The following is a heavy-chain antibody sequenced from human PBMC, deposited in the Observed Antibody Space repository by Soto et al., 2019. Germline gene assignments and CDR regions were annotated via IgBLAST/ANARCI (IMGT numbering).Heavy chain of an antibody. CDR1: GFTFSDSA. CDR3: TRQLGYCTGTSCYAEGYYYGMDV. V-gene: IGHV3-73*02. Sequence: EVQLVESGGGLVQPGGSLKLSCAASGFTFSDSAMHWVRQASGKGLEWVGRIRSKANSYATAYAASVKGRFTISRDDLKNTAYLQMTSLKTEDTAVYYCTRQLGYCTGTSCYAEGYYYGMDVWGQGTTVTVS. D-gene: IGHD2-2*01. J-gene: IGHJ6*02. CDR2: IRSKANSYAT.